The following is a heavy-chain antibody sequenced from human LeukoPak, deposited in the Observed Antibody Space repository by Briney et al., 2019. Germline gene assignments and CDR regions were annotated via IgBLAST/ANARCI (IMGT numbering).Heavy chain of an antibody. CDR3: ARGGLLGDYTAHFDY. J-gene: IGHJ4*02. CDR2: IYNSGST. CDR1: GGSISSYY. V-gene: IGHV4-59*13. Sequence: SETLSLTCTVSGGSISSYYWSWIRQPPGKGLEWIGYIYNSGSTNYNPSLTSRITISVDTSKNQFSLKLSSVTAADTAVYYCARGGLLGDYTAHFDYWGQGTLVTVSS. D-gene: IGHD4-17*01.